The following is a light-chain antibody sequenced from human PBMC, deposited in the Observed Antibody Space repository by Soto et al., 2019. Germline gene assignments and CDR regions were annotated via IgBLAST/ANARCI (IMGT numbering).Light chain of an antibody. J-gene: IGKJ1*01. CDR3: QQYHNLPPWK. Sequence: EIVMSQSPATLSVSPGERATVSCSASQAIRSNLAWYQQKPGQAPRLLIYGASTRATGIPARFSGSGSGTEYTLTISSLQSEDFAVYHCQQYHNLPPWKFGQGTKVDIK. CDR1: QAIRSN. V-gene: IGKV3-15*01. CDR2: GAS.